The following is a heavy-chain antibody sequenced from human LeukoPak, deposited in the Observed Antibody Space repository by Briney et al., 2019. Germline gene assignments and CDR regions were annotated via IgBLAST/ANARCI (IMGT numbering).Heavy chain of an antibody. CDR2: IYSGGST. V-gene: IGHV3-53*01. Sequence: GGSLRLSCAASGFTVSSNYMSWVRQAPGKGLEWVSVIYSGGSTYYADSVKGRFTISRDSSKNTVYLQMDSLRAEDTAVYYCAKANPADRGTYFDYWGQGTLVTVSS. CDR1: GFTVSSNY. D-gene: IGHD3-22*01. CDR3: AKANPADRGTYFDY. J-gene: IGHJ4*02.